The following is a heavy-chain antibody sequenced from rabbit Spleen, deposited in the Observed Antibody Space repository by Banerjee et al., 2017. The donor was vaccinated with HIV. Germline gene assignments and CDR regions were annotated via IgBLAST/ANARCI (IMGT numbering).Heavy chain of an antibody. V-gene: IGHV1S39*01. J-gene: IGHJ6*01. CDR3: ARDAGTSFSTYGMDL. D-gene: IGHD8-1*01. CDR2: IDPVFGST. CDR1: GFDFSSGG. Sequence: QEQLVESGGGLVQSGGSLKLSCKASGFDFSSGGVSWVRQAPGKGLEWIGYIDPVFGSTYYATWVNGLFTISKTSSTTVILQMTSLTAADTATYFCARDAGTSFSTYGMDLWGPGTLVTVS.